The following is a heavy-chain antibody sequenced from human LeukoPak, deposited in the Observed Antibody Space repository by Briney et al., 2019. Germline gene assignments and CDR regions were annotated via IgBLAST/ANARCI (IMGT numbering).Heavy chain of an antibody. CDR2: IKSRADGGTP. J-gene: IGHJ3*01. D-gene: IGHD3-22*01. Sequence: PGGALRLSRAASGFTLTDACTSWVRQAPGKGLEWVGRIKSRADGGTPDYAAPVTGRFTTSRDDSNGTLFLQMNSLTPENTAVYYCATQGLLDAFDVWGQGTMVIVSS. V-gene: IGHV3-15*01. CDR3: ATQGLLDAFDV. CDR1: GFTLTDAC.